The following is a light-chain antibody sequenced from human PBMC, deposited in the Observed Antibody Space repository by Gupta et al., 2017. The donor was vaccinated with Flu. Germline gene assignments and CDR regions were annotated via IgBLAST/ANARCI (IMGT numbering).Light chain of an antibody. CDR1: QNIRTS. V-gene: IGKV1-16*01. J-gene: IGKJ5*01. CDR2: PAS. Sequence: DIQMTQSPSSLSASVGYRVTITCLSRQNIRTSLLWFHPKPRNSPKSLMSPASPWQRGVPSRLSGSGSGPVFTLTIVSLQLEDSAMYYCQPPKRYPITFGKGTRLEIK. CDR3: QPPKRYPIT.